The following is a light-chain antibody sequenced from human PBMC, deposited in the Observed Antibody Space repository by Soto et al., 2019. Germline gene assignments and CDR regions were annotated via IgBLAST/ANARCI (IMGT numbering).Light chain of an antibody. V-gene: IGKV3-20*01. Sequence: EIVLTQSPGTLSLSPGERATLSCRASQSVHNNYLAWYQQRLGQPPRLVISIASNRATGISDRFSGSGSGTDFILTISRRDPEDSAVYYRLQYGGLPLTFGGGTKVEI. J-gene: IGKJ4*01. CDR3: LQYGGLPLT. CDR1: QSVHNNY. CDR2: IAS.